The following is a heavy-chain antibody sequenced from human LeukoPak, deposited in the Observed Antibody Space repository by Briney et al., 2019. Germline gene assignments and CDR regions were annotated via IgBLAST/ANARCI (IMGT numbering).Heavy chain of an antibody. Sequence: TGGSLRLSCVASGFTFINYDMHWVRQATGKGLEWVSSIGPTGESYYPGSVKGRLTISRENARNSLHLQMNSLKVEDTAVYYCVRAGCSSGWYRFDYWGQGILVTVSS. J-gene: IGHJ4*02. D-gene: IGHD6-19*01. V-gene: IGHV3-13*01. CDR3: VRAGCSSGWYRFDY. CDR1: GFTFINYD. CDR2: IGPTGES.